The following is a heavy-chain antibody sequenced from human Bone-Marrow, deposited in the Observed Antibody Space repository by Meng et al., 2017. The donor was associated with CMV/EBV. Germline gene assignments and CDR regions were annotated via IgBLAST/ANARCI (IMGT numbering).Heavy chain of an antibody. CDR3: AKDGGYYDFWSGYYDYYYYGMDV. D-gene: IGHD3-3*01. J-gene: IGHJ6*02. V-gene: IGHV3-23*01. Sequence: GGSLRLSCAASGFTFSSYAMSWVRQAPGKGLEWVSAISGSGGSTYYADSVKGRFTISRDNSKNTLYLQMNSLRAEDTAVYYCAKDGGYYDFWSGYYDYYYYGMDVWGQGTTVTVSS. CDR1: GFTFSSYA. CDR2: ISGSGGST.